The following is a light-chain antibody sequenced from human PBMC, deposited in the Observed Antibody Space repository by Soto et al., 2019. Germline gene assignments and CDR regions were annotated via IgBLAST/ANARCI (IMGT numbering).Light chain of an antibody. CDR2: AAS. CDR1: QTISSW. J-gene: IGKJ5*01. Sequence: DVQMIQSPSTLSGSVGDRVTITCRASQTISSWLAWYKQKPGKAPKVLIYAASSLQAGVPLRFSGSESGTDFTLTISSLQPEDFATYYCQQSYSTPITFGQGTRLEIK. CDR3: QQSYSTPIT. V-gene: IGKV1-39*01.